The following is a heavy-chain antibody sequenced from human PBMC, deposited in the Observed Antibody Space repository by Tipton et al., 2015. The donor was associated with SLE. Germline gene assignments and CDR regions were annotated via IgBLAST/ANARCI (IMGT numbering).Heavy chain of an antibody. CDR3: ARTAGIGDAFDI. D-gene: IGHD3-10*01. Sequence: TLSLTCTVSGGSTSSYYWSWIRQPPGKGLEWIGYIYTSGSTNYNPSLKSRVTISVDTSKNQFSLKLSSVTAADTAVYYCARTAGIGDAFDIWGQGTMVTVSS. V-gene: IGHV4-4*09. CDR2: IYTSGST. CDR1: GGSTSSYY. J-gene: IGHJ3*02.